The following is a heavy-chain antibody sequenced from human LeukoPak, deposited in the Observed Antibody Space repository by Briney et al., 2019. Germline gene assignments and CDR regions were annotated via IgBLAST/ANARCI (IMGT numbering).Heavy chain of an antibody. J-gene: IGHJ4*02. CDR1: GGSISSGSYY. Sequence: SETLSLTCIVSGGSISSGSYYWSWIRQPAGTGLEWIGRVYTSGSTNYNPSLKSRVTISVDTSKNQFSLKLSSVTAADTAVYYCARSAYYDFWSGYDYWGQGTLVTVSS. CDR2: VYTSGST. CDR3: ARSAYYDFWSGYDY. V-gene: IGHV4-61*02. D-gene: IGHD3-3*01.